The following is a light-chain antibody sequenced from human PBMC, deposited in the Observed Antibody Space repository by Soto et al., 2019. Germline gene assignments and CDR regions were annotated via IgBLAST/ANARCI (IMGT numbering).Light chain of an antibody. CDR3: QQYDNWPPIT. J-gene: IGKJ5*01. Sequence: EIVLTQSPATLPLSPGGRATLSGRASQSVGSNLAWYQQKHGQPPRLIXFAASTTATGIPARFSGSGSWTEFTLTISSLQSEHFAVYYCQQYDNWPPITFGQGTRLYIK. V-gene: IGKV3-15*01. CDR1: QSVGSN. CDR2: AAS.